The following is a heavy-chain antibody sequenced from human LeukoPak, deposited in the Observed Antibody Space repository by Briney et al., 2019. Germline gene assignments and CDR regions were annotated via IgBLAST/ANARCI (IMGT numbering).Heavy chain of an antibody. CDR2: ISSSSSYI. Sequence: GGSLRLSCAASGFTFSSYSMNWVRQAPGKGLEWVSSISSSSSYIYYADSVKGRFTISRDNAKNSLYLQMNSLRAEDTAVYYCAREYYYGSGSYSTAYYFDYWGQGTLVTVSS. CDR3: AREYYYGSGSYSTAYYFDY. V-gene: IGHV3-21*01. D-gene: IGHD3-10*01. CDR1: GFTFSSYS. J-gene: IGHJ4*02.